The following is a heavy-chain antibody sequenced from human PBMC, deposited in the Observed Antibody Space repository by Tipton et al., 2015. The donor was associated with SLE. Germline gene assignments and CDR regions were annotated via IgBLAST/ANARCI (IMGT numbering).Heavy chain of an antibody. CDR3: ARDGSRIAAAGYDY. V-gene: IGHV4-38-2*02. D-gene: IGHD6-13*01. CDR1: GYSISSGFY. Sequence: TLSLTCAVSGYSISSGFYWGWIRQPPGKGLGWCGSIYHSGSTYYNPSLKSRVTISVDTSKNQFSLKLSSVTAADTAVYYCARDGSRIAAAGYDYWGQGTLVTVSS. CDR2: IYHSGST. J-gene: IGHJ4*02.